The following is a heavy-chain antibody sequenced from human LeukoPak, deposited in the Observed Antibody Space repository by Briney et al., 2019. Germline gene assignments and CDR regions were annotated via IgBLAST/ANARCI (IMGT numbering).Heavy chain of an antibody. CDR2: IRSKAYGGTT. Sequence: PGRSLRLSCTASGFTFGDYAMSWVRQAPGKGLEWVGFIRSKAYGGTTEYAASVKGRFTISRDDSKSIAYLQMNSLKTEDTAVYYCTSDTYYYDSSGYYLRDYWGQGTLVTVSS. V-gene: IGHV3-49*04. J-gene: IGHJ4*02. CDR3: TSDTYYYDSSGYYLRDY. D-gene: IGHD3-22*01. CDR1: GFTFGDYA.